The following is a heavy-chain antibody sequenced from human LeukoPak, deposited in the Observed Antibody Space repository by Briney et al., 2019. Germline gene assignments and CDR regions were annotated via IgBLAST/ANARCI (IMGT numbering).Heavy chain of an antibody. D-gene: IGHD2-15*01. Sequence: SETLSLTCAVSGGSISSSNWWSWVRQPPGKGLEWIGSIYYSGSTYYNPSLKSRVTISVDTSKNQFSLKLSSVTAADTAVYYCARDRGSSYYYYMDVWGKGTTVTVSS. CDR1: GGSISSSNW. V-gene: IGHV4-4*02. CDR3: ARDRGSSYYYYMDV. J-gene: IGHJ6*03. CDR2: IYYSGST.